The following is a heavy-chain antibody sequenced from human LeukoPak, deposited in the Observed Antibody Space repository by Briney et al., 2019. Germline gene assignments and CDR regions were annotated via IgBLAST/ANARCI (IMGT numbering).Heavy chain of an antibody. Sequence: PGRSLRLSCAASGFTFSSYWMSWVRQAPGEWLEWVANIMKDGSEKYYVDTVKGRFNISRDDAKNSLYLQMNSLRAEDTAVYYCAELGITMIGGVWGKGTTVTISS. CDR2: IMKDGSEK. D-gene: IGHD3-10*02. CDR1: GFTFSSYW. V-gene: IGHV3-7*01. J-gene: IGHJ6*04. CDR3: AELGITMIGGV.